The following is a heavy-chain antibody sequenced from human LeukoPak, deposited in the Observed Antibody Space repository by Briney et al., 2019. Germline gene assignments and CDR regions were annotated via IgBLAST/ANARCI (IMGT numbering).Heavy chain of an antibody. CDR1: GFTFSNAW. V-gene: IGHV3-15*01. D-gene: IGHD3-9*01. J-gene: IGHJ4*02. CDR2: IKSKTDGGTT. CDR3: STDFGYFDWLSLSY. Sequence: GGSLRLSCAASGFTFSNAWMSWVRQAPGKGLEWVGRIKSKTDGGTTDYAAPVKGRFTISRDDSKNTLYLQMNSLKTEDTAVYYCSTDFGYFDWLSLSYWGQGTLVTVSS.